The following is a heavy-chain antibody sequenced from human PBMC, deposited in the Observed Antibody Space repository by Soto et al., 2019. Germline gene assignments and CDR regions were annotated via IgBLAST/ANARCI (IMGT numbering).Heavy chain of an antibody. CDR2: ITSSGSTI. D-gene: IGHD6-19*01. Sequence: PGRPLRVPSAVFGCTIRSHWMHWIIKAPGRGLELVSNITSSGSTIYYADSVKGRFTISRDNAKNSLYLQMNSLRAEDTAVYYCARENEQWVAADNWGQGTLVTGSS. V-gene: IGHV3-11*01. CDR1: GCTIRSHW. CDR3: ARENEQWVAADN. J-gene: IGHJ4*02.